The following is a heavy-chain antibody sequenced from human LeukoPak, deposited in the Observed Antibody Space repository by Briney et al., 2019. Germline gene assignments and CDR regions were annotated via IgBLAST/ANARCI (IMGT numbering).Heavy chain of an antibody. CDR2: IYTSGST. D-gene: IGHD3-9*01. CDR3: ARGSTQKILTGYPWAFDI. V-gene: IGHV4-61*02. J-gene: IGHJ3*02. Sequence: SETLSLTXTVSGGSISSGSYYWSWIRQPAGKGLEWIGRIYTSGSTNYNPSLKSRVTISVDTSKNQFSLKLSSVTAADTAVYYCARGSTQKILTGYPWAFDIWGQGTMVTVSS. CDR1: GGSISSGSYY.